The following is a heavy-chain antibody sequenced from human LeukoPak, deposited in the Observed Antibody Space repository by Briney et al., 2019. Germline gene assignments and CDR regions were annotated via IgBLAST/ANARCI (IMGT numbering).Heavy chain of an antibody. V-gene: IGHV3-23*01. CDR3: AILPPSDHEGDYYYYYYMDV. Sequence: GGSLRLSCAASGFTFSSYAMSWVRQAPGKGLEWVSGISGSGGSTNYADSVKGRFTISRDNSKISRDNSKNTLYLQMSSLRAEDTAVYYCAILPPSDHEGDYYYYYYMDVWGKGTTVTVSS. J-gene: IGHJ6*03. CDR2: ISGSGGST. CDR1: GFTFSSYA. D-gene: IGHD1-14*01.